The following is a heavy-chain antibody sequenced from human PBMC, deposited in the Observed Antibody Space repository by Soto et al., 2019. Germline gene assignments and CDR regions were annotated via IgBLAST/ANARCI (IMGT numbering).Heavy chain of an antibody. CDR3: ARSLWKQLDPDDAVDI. J-gene: IGHJ3*02. V-gene: IGHV1-18*01. D-gene: IGHD6-13*01. CDR2: ISAYNGNT. Sequence: QVQLVQSGAEAKKPGASVKVSCKASGYTFTSYGISWVRQAPGQGLEWMGWISAYNGNTNYAQKLQGRVTMTTDTSTSTAYMELRSLRSDDTAVYYCARSLWKQLDPDDAVDIWGQGTMVTVSS. CDR1: GYTFTSYG.